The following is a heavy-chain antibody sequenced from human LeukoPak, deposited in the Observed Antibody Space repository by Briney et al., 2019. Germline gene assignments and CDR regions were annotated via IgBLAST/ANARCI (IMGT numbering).Heavy chain of an antibody. Sequence: GRSLRLSCAASEFTFSNYGMHWVRQAPGKGLEWVAVIWYDGSNEDYVDSVKGRFTVSRDNSKNTLYLQMNSLRAEDTAVYYCARETSITVDGTNRDAFDIWGQGTWVTVSS. CDR2: IWYDGSNE. V-gene: IGHV3-33*01. CDR3: ARETSITVDGTNRDAFDI. CDR1: EFTFSNYG. D-gene: IGHD6-19*01. J-gene: IGHJ3*02.